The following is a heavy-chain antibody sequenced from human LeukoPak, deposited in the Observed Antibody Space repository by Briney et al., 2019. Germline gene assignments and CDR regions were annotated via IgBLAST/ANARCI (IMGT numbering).Heavy chain of an antibody. CDR2: TRNKAKSYTT. J-gene: IGHJ4*02. CDR3: ARVAVGHQFDDY. Sequence: GGSLRLSCAASGFTFSSYEMNWVRQAPGTGLEWVGRTRNKAKSYTTEYAASVRGRFTISRDDSKNSLYLQMNSLKAEDTAVYYCARVAVGHQFDDYWGQGTLVTVSS. V-gene: IGHV3-72*01. CDR1: GFTFSSYE. D-gene: IGHD2-2*01.